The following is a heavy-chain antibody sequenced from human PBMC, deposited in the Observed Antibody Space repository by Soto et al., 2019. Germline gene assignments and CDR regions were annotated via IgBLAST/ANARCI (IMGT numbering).Heavy chain of an antibody. CDR2: INPNSGGT. CDR3: ARAQYSGYDRDY. Sequence: WASVKVSCKASGYTFTGYYMHWVRQAPGQGLEWMGWINPNSGGTNYAQKFQGWVTMTRDTSISTAYMELSRLRSDDTAVYYCARAQYSGYDRDYWGQGTLVTVSS. J-gene: IGHJ4*02. V-gene: IGHV1-2*04. CDR1: GYTFTGYY. D-gene: IGHD5-12*01.